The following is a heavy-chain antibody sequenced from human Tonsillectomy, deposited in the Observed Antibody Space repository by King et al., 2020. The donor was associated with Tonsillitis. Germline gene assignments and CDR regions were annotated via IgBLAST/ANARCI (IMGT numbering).Heavy chain of an antibody. CDR2: IRSKANRYAT. J-gene: IGHJ4*02. D-gene: IGHD6-6*01. CDR1: GFTFSGSA. Sequence: VQLVESGGGLVQPGGSLKLSCAASGFTFSGSAMHWVRQASGKGLEWVGRIRSKANRYATAYAASVKGRFTISREDSKNTAYLQMNSLKTEDTAVYYCTRASSSSSSFDYWGQGTLVTVSS. CDR3: TRASSSSSSFDY. V-gene: IGHV3-73*01.